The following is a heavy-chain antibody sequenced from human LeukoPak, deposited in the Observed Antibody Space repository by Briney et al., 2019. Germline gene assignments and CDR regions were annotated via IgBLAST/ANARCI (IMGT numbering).Heavy chain of an antibody. CDR3: ARGSSSWYGRYNWFDP. CDR1: GGSFSGYY. Sequence: SETLSLTCAVYGGSFSGYYWSWIRQPPGKGLEWIGKINHSGSTNYNPSLKSRVTISVDTSKNQFSLKLSSVTAADTAVYYCARGSSSWYGRYNWFDPWGQGTLVTASS. D-gene: IGHD6-13*01. CDR2: INHSGST. J-gene: IGHJ5*02. V-gene: IGHV4-34*01.